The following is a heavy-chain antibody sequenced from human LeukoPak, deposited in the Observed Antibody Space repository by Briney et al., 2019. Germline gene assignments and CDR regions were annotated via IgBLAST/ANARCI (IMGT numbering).Heavy chain of an antibody. CDR3: AKDSHYSSSWYYFDY. V-gene: IGHV3-23*01. CDR2: ISGSGGST. Sequence: PGGSLRLSCAASRFTFSSYSMNWVRQAPGKGLEWVSAISGSGGSTYYADSVKGRFTISRDNSKNTLYLQMNSLRAEDTAVYYCAKDSHYSSSWYYFDYWGQGTLVTVSS. J-gene: IGHJ4*02. D-gene: IGHD6-13*01. CDR1: RFTFSSYS.